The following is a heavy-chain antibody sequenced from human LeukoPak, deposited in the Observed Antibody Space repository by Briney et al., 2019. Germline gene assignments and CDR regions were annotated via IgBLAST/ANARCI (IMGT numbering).Heavy chain of an antibody. V-gene: IGHV3-20*01. J-gene: IGHJ6*02. CDR3: ARSGYTSGWHSNFYYGLDV. CDR1: GFTFDEYG. CDR2: INYNGGSK. D-gene: IGHD6-19*01. Sequence: GGSLRLSCTASGFTFDEYGMSWVRQVPGKGLEWVAGINYNGGSKGYADSVKGRFTISRDNAKNSLYLEMNSLRAEDMALYHCARSGYTSGWHSNFYYGLDVWGQGTTVTVSS.